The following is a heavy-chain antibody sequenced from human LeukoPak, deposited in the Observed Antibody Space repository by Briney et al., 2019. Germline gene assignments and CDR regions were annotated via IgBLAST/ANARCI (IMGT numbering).Heavy chain of an antibody. CDR2: ITGSGGST. D-gene: IGHD2-15*01. CDR1: GFTFSSYA. V-gene: IGHV3-23*01. Sequence: PGGSLRLSCAASGFTFSSYAMSWVRQAPGKGLEWVSAITGSGGSTYYADSVEGRFTISRDNSKNTLYLQMNNLRAEDTAVYYCANRGGYCGGGSCYSNYWGQGILVTVSS. J-gene: IGHJ4*02. CDR3: ANRGGYCGGGSCYSNY.